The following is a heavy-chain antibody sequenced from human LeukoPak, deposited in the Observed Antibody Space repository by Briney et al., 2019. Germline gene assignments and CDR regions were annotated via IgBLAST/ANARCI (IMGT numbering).Heavy chain of an antibody. J-gene: IGHJ4*02. CDR1: GFTFSSYS. CDR3: ARESIAAAGSDY. V-gene: IGHV3-21*01. D-gene: IGHD6-13*01. CDR2: ISSSSSYI. Sequence: PGGSLRLSCAASGFTFSSYSMNWVRQAPGKGLEWVSSISSSSSYIYYADSVKGRFTISRDNAKNSPYLQMNSLRAEDTAVYYCARESIAAAGSDYWGQGTLVTVSS.